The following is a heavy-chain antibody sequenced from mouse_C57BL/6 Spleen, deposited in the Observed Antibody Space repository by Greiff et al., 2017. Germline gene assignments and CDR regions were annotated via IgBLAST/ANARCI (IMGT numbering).Heavy chain of an antibody. Sequence: VQLQQSGAELVRPGASVKLSCKASGYTFTDYYINWVKQRPGQGLEWIARIYPGSGNTYYNEKFKGKATLTAEKSSSTAYMQLSSLASEDSAVYCCARWGTGTRAMCCWGQGASVTVSS. V-gene: IGHV1-76*01. CDR3: ARWGTGTRAMCC. J-gene: IGHJ4*01. D-gene: IGHD4-1*01. CDR1: GYTFTDYY. CDR2: IYPGSGNT.